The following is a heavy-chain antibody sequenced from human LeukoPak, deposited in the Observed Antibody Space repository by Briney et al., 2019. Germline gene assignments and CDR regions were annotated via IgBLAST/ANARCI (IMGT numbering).Heavy chain of an antibody. J-gene: IGHJ6*03. Sequence: ASVTVSCKASGYTFSRYGISWVRQAPGHGLEWMGWISASNGNTDYAQQLQGRVTMTTDTSTNPAYMELRSLRSDDTAVYYCVRVQQTAGLYYYYYMDGWGKGTTVTVSS. D-gene: IGHD6-13*01. CDR1: GYTFSRYG. CDR3: VRVQQTAGLYYYYYMDG. V-gene: IGHV1-18*01. CDR2: ISASNGNT.